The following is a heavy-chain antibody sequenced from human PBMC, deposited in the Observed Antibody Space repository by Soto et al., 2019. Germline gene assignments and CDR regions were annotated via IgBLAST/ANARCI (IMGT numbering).Heavy chain of an antibody. D-gene: IGHD3-10*01. Sequence: PGGSLRLSCVASGFTFSNYWIHWVRQAPGKGLMWVSHINIDGTSTTYADSVKGRFTISRDNAKNTLYLQMNSLRAEDTAVYYCARDKSITMVPDYWGQGTLVTVSS. CDR3: ARDKSITMVPDY. J-gene: IGHJ4*02. V-gene: IGHV3-74*01. CDR1: GFTFSNYW. CDR2: INIDGTST.